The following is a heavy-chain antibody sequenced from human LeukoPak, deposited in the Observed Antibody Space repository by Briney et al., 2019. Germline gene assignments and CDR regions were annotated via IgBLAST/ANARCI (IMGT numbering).Heavy chain of an antibody. CDR1: GFTFSSYE. Sequence: GGSLRLSCAASGFTFSSYEMNWVRQAPGKGLEWVSYISSSGSTIYYADSVKGRFTISRDNAKNSLYLEMNSLRAEDTAVYYCARVGCFSSTSCYRGSDYWGQGTLVTVSS. CDR3: ARVGCFSSTSCYRGSDY. D-gene: IGHD2-2*01. V-gene: IGHV3-48*03. J-gene: IGHJ4*02. CDR2: ISSSGSTI.